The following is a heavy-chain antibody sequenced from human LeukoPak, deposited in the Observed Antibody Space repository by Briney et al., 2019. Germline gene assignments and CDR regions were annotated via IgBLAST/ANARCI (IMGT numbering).Heavy chain of an antibody. V-gene: IGHV3-23*01. J-gene: IGHJ4*02. CDR1: GFTFNSYA. CDR3: AKGSGGSRIAVAVPDY. CDR2: ISGSGGST. Sequence: PGGSLRLSCAASGFTFNSYAMSWVRQAPGKGLEWVSAISGSGGSTYYADSVKGRFTISRDNSKNTLYLQMNSLRAEDTAVYYCAKGSGGSRIAVAVPDYWGQGTLVTVSS. D-gene: IGHD6-19*01.